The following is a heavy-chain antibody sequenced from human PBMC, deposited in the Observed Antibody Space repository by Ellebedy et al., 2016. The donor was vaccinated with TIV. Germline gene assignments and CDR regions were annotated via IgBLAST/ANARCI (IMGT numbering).Heavy chain of an antibody. J-gene: IGHJ4*02. V-gene: IGHV3-74*01. Sequence: GESLKISCAASGFTFSNYWMHWVRQDPGKGLMWVSRISPDGTSTTYADSVKGRFTISRDNAKNTLYLQMTSLRADDSAVYFCAGPGGGTTLDYWGQGTLVTVSS. CDR2: ISPDGTST. CDR3: AGPGGGTTLDY. D-gene: IGHD4-17*01. CDR1: GFTFSNYW.